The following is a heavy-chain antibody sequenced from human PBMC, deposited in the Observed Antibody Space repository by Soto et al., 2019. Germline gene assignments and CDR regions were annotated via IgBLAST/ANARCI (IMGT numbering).Heavy chain of an antibody. Sequence: PSETLSLTCTVSGGSISSYYWSWIRQPPGKGLEWIGYIYYSGSTNYNPSIKSRVTISVDTSKNQFSLKLSSVTAADTAVYYCARDPYGYFDYWGQGTLVTVSS. J-gene: IGHJ4*02. CDR3: ARDPYGYFDY. CDR2: IYYSGST. CDR1: GGSISSYY. D-gene: IGHD4-17*01. V-gene: IGHV4-59*01.